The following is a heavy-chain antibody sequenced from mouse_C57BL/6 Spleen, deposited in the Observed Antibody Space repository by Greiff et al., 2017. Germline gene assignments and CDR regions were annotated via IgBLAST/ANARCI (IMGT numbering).Heavy chain of an antibody. J-gene: IGHJ3*01. CDR1: GYAFTNYW. CDR3: ASCSRTTVVAAEGFDY. V-gene: IGHV1-54*01. D-gene: IGHD1-1*01. Sequence: QVQLQQSGAELVRPGTSVKLSCKASGYAFTNYWIEWVKQRPGQGLEWIGEINPRSGGTNYNEKFKGKATLTADKSSSTAYMQLSSLTSEDSAVYSGASCSRTTVVAAEGFDYWGQGTLVTVSA. CDR2: INPRSGGT.